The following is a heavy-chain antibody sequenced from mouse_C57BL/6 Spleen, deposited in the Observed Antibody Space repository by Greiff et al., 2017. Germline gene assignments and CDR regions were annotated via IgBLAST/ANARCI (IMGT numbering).Heavy chain of an antibody. Sequence: EVKLMESGGGLVKPGGSLKLSCAASGFTFSSYTMSWVRQTPEKRLEWVATISGGGGNTYYPDSVKGRFTISRDNAKNTLYLQMSSLRSEDTALYYCARGGGLYYGSSYQYFDVWGTGTTVTVSS. CDR2: ISGGGGNT. V-gene: IGHV5-9*01. D-gene: IGHD1-1*01. CDR3: ARGGGLYYGSSYQYFDV. J-gene: IGHJ1*03. CDR1: GFTFSSYT.